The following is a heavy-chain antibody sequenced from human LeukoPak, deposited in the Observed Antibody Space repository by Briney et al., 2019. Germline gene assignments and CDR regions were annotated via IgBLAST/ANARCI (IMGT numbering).Heavy chain of an antibody. D-gene: IGHD3-22*01. CDR2: ITSSSSAK. Sequence: GSLRLSCVASGFTFSTYSMNWVRQAPGKGLEWVSYITSSSSAKYYADSVKGRFAISRDNSKNTLHLHVYSLRAEDTAVYYCASDHYYDSSGYYYVYGYWGQGTLVTVSS. CDR3: ASDHYYDSSGYYYVYGY. J-gene: IGHJ4*02. V-gene: IGHV3-48*01. CDR1: GFTFSTYS.